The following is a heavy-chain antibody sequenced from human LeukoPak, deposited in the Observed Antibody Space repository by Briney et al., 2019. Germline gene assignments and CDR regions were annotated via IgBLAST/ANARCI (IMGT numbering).Heavy chain of an antibody. CDR3: VSPRGFSYGYFDY. CDR1: GGSISSSGYY. CDR2: IYYSRST. J-gene: IGHJ4*02. V-gene: IGHV4-39*01. Sequence: PSETLSLTCSVSGGSISSSGYYWGWIRQPPGEGLEWIGSIYYSRSTYYNPSLQSRVTISVDTSKNQFSLTLGSVSATDTAVYYCVSPRGFSYGYFDYWGQGTLVTVSS. D-gene: IGHD5-18*01.